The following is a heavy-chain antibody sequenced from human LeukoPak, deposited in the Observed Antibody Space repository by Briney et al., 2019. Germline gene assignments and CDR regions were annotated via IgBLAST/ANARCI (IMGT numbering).Heavy chain of an antibody. Sequence: PSETLSLTCTVSGGSISSGGYYWSWIRQHPGKGLEWIGYIYYSGSTYYNPSLKSRVTISVDTSKNQFSLKLSSVTAADTAVYYCAGNYYDSSGYYDYWGQGTLVTVSS. J-gene: IGHJ4*02. V-gene: IGHV4-31*03. CDR1: GGSISSGGYY. CDR3: AGNYYDSSGYYDY. D-gene: IGHD3-22*01. CDR2: IYYSGST.